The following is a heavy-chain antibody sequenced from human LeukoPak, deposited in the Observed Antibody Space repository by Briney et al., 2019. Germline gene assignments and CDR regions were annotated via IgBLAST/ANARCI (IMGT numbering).Heavy chain of an antibody. CDR2: ISAYNGNT. CDR3: ARVGPDNGFDY. D-gene: IGHD1-14*01. V-gene: IGHV1-18*01. CDR1: GYTFTSYG. Sequence: ASVKVSCKASGYTFTSYGISWVRQAPGQGLEWMGWISAYNGNTNYAQKLQGRVTMTADTSTSTVYMELRSLRSDDTAVYYCARVGPDNGFDYWGQGTLVTVSS. J-gene: IGHJ4*02.